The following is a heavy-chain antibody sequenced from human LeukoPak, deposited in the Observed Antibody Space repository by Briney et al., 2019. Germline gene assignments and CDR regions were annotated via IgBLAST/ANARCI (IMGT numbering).Heavy chain of an antibody. Sequence: PGGSLRISCAASGFSFDAYAMSWVRQAPGKGLEWVSSISETGRTTSYTDSVKGRFTISRDKSKSTLHLQVNRLRAEDTALYFCAKDHDNTDSYYYFGSWGQGTLVTVSS. J-gene: IGHJ4*02. CDR2: ISETGRTT. CDR1: GFSFDAYA. CDR3: AKDHDNTDSYYYFGS. V-gene: IGHV3-23*01. D-gene: IGHD2-21*02.